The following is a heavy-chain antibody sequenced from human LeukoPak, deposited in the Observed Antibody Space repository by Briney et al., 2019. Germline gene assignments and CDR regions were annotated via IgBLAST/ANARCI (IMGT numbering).Heavy chain of an antibody. CDR2: ISGSGDST. CDR1: GFTFSSYA. V-gene: IGHV3-23*01. D-gene: IGHD2-15*01. J-gene: IGHJ4*02. CDR3: AKQFSSAVGAAVDC. Sequence: PGGSLRLSCAASGFTFSSYAMIWVRQAPGKGLEWLSAISGSGDSTYYADSVKGRFTISRDNSKNTLYLQINSLRADGTAVYYCAKQFSSAVGAAVDCWGQGTLVTVPP.